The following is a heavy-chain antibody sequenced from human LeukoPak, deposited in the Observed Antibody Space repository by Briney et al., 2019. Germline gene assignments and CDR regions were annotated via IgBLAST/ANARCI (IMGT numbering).Heavy chain of an antibody. V-gene: IGHV1-18*01. CDR3: ARDSTGSYDFWSGYSKYYYYYYMDV. Sequence: GASVKVSCKASGYTFTSYGISWVRQAPGQGLEWMGWISAYNGNTNYAQKLQGRVIMTTDTSTSTAYMELRSLRSDDTAVYYCARDSTGSYDFWSGYSKYYYYYYMDVWGKGTTVTVSS. J-gene: IGHJ6*03. D-gene: IGHD3-3*01. CDR1: GYTFTSYG. CDR2: ISAYNGNT.